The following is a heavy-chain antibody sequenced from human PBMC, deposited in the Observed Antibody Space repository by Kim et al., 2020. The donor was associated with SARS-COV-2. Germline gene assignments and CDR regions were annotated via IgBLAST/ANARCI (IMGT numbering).Heavy chain of an antibody. CDR3: ARSFGVAPPVDY. CDR2: IYYSGST. Sequence: SETLSLTCTVSGGSISSCGYYWSWIRQHPGKGLEWIGYIYYSGSTYYNPSLKSRVTISVDTSKNQFSLKLSSVTAADTAVYYCARSFGVAPPVDYWGQGTLVTVSS. J-gene: IGHJ4*02. V-gene: IGHV4-31*03. CDR1: GGSISSCGYY. D-gene: IGHD3-3*01.